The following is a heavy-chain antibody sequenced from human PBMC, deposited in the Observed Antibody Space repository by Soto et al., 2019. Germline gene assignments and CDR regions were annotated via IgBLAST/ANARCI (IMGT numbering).Heavy chain of an antibody. J-gene: IGHJ4*02. D-gene: IGHD2-15*01. Sequence: EVQLVESGGGLVQPGGSLRLSCAASGFSFSSYSMNWVRQAPGKGLEWVSYISSSSGTIEYADSVKGRFTISRDNAKNSLYLQMNGLRAEDTAVYYCAGRFDYWGQGTLVTVSS. CDR1: GFSFSSYS. V-gene: IGHV3-48*01. CDR2: ISSSSGTI. CDR3: AGRFDY.